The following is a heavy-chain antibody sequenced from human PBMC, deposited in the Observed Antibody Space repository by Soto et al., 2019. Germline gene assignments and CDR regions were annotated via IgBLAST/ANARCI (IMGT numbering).Heavy chain of an antibody. Sequence: PGGSLRLSCAASGFNFRPYDMNWVRQAPGKGLEWLSHISSGSSAIYYAYSVKGRFTISRDDAKSSLYLLMNSLRDEDTGVYYCARDPGGMDVWGQGTTVTVS. D-gene: IGHD3-10*01. V-gene: IGHV3-48*02. CDR2: ISSGSSAI. CDR3: ARDPGGMDV. CDR1: GFNFRPYD. J-gene: IGHJ6*02.